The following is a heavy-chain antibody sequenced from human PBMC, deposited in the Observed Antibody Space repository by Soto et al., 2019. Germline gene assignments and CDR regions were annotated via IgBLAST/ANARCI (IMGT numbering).Heavy chain of an antibody. J-gene: IGHJ4*02. V-gene: IGHV3-48*02. CDR1: GFTFSSYS. CDR2: IGTSSSTI. CDR3: ARVSRGDDTFFD. Sequence: EVQLVESGGGLVQPGGSLRLSCAASGFTFSSYSMNWVRQAPGKGLEWVSCIGTSSSTIYYADSVKGRFTISRDNAKNSLYLQMNSLRDEDTAVYYWARVSRGDDTFFDWGQGTLVTVSS. D-gene: IGHD3-10*01.